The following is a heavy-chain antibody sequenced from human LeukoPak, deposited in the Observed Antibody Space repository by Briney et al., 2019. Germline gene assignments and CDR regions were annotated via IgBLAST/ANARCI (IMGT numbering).Heavy chain of an antibody. J-gene: IGHJ6*03. CDR3: ARLNTVTTGSLNYYYYYYMDV. D-gene: IGHD4-17*01. V-gene: IGHV4-39*01. CDR2: IYYSGST. CDR1: GGSITNYY. Sequence: SETLSLTCTVSGGSITNYYWSWIRQPPGKGLEWIGSIYYSGSTYYNPSLKSRVTISVDTSKNQFSLKLSSVTAADTAVYYCARLNTVTTGSLNYYYYYYMDVWGKGTTVTISS.